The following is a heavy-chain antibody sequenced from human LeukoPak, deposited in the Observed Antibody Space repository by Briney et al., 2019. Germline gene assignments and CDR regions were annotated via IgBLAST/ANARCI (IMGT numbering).Heavy chain of an antibody. Sequence: GGSLRPSCAASGFTFSSYWMHWVRQAPGKGLVWVSRINSDGSSTSYADSVKGRFTISRDNAKNTLYLQMNSLRAEDTAVYYCAREVGGYCSSTSCYMGDTNWFDPWGQGTLVTVSS. D-gene: IGHD2-2*02. CDR1: GFTFSSYW. J-gene: IGHJ5*02. CDR3: AREVGGYCSSTSCYMGDTNWFDP. CDR2: INSDGSST. V-gene: IGHV3-74*01.